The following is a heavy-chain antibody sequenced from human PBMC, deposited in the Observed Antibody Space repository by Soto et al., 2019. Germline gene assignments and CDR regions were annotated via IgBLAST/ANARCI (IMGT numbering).Heavy chain of an antibody. D-gene: IGHD3-16*01. CDR1: GFTFSNAW. Sequence: GGSLRLSCAASGFTFSNAWMSWVRQAPGKGLEWVGRIKSKTDGGTTDYAAPVKGGFTIPRDDSKNTLFLQMNSLKTEDTAVYYCTTDESNDYIWGSFPFGYWGQGTLVTVSS. J-gene: IGHJ4*02. CDR3: TTDESNDYIWGSFPFGY. CDR2: IKSKTDGGTT. V-gene: IGHV3-15*01.